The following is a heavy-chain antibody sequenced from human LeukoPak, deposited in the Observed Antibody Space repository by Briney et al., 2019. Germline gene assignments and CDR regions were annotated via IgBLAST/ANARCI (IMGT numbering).Heavy chain of an antibody. CDR3: ARGSRELYYFDY. J-gene: IGHJ4*02. Sequence: KPSETLSLTCTVSGGSISSYYWSWIRQPPGKGLEWIGYIYYSGSTKYNPSLKSRVTISVDASKTQFSLKLNSVTAADTAVCYCARGSRELYYFDYWGQGTLVTVSS. CDR1: GGSISSYY. D-gene: IGHD1-7*01. V-gene: IGHV4-59*01. CDR2: IYYSGST.